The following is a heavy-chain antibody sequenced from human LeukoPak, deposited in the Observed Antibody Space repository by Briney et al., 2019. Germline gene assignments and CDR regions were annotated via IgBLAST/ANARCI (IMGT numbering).Heavy chain of an antibody. CDR1: GGSISSYY. J-gene: IGHJ5*02. CDR3: ARVRYSSGWYNSWFDP. V-gene: IGHV4-59*08. Sequence: PSETLSLTCTVSGGSISSYYWSWIRQPPGKGLEWIGYIYYSGSTNYNPSLKSRVTISVDTSKNQFSLKLSSVTAADTAVYYCARVRYSSGWYNSWFDPWGQGTLVTVSS. CDR2: IYYSGST. D-gene: IGHD6-19*01.